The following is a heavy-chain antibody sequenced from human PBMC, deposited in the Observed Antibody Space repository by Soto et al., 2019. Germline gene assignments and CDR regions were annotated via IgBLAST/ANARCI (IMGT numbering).Heavy chain of an antibody. CDR2: INPSGGST. J-gene: IGHJ4*02. V-gene: IGHV1-46*03. Sequence: ASVKVSCKASGYTFTSYYMHWVRQAPGQGLEWMGIINPSGGSTSYAQKFQGRVTMTRDTSTSTVYMELSSLRSEDTAVYYCASSYIVVVPAANGLYYGSRSFSYWGQGTLVTVSS. D-gene: IGHD2-2*01. CDR1: GYTFTSYY. CDR3: ASSYIVVVPAANGLYYGSRSFSY.